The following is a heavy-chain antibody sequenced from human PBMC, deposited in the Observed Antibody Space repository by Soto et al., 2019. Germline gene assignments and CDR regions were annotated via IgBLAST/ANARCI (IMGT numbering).Heavy chain of an antibody. CDR2: INPGNGNT. D-gene: IGHD2-15*01. CDR3: ARGGDIVVVAADYGMDV. CDR1: GYTFTNYA. V-gene: IGHV1-3*01. J-gene: IGHJ6*02. Sequence: ASVKVSCKASGYTFTNYALHWVRQAPGQRLEWMGWINPGNGNTKSSQKFQGRVTITRDTSASTAYMELSSLRSEDTAVYYCARGGDIVVVAADYGMDVWVQGTTVTVPS.